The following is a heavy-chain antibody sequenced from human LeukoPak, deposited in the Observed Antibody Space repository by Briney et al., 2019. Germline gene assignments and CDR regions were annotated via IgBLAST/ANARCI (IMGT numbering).Heavy chain of an antibody. CDR3: TKDPGHVLRSFDYSEY. CDR2: ISSSSSYI. J-gene: IGHJ4*02. CDR1: GFTFSSYS. Sequence: GGSLRLSCAASGFTFSSYSMNWVRQAPGKGLEWVSSISSSSSYIYYADSVKGRFTISRDNAKNSLYLQMNSLRAEDTAVYYCTKDPGHVLRSFDYSEYWGQGTRVTVSS. V-gene: IGHV3-21*01. D-gene: IGHD3-9*01.